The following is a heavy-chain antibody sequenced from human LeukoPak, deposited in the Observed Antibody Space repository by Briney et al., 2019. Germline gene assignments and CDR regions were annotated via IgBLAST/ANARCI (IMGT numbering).Heavy chain of an antibody. CDR2: ISGSSGTT. J-gene: IGHJ6*02. CDR1: GFTFSTYA. CDR3: AKDRASARYTGLDA. Sequence: GGSLRLSCAASGFTFSTYAMSWVRQAPGKGLEWVSAISGSSGTTNYADSVKGRFTISRDNSKNTLYLQMSNLRDEDTALYFCAKDRASARYTGLDAWGQGTTVTVSS. V-gene: IGHV3-23*01. D-gene: IGHD3-16*02.